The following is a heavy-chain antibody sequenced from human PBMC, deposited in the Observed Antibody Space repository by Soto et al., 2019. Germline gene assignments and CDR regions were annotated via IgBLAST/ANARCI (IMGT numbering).Heavy chain of an antibody. V-gene: IGHV4-39*01. Sequence: SETLSLTCSVSGGSIRSSDYYWGWIRQSPGKGLEWIGSIYYSGSTYYNPSLRSRVTISVDTSKNQFSLKLNSVTAADTAVYYCAITFDFWSGYRFDYWGQGTLVTVSS. D-gene: IGHD3-3*01. CDR2: IYYSGST. J-gene: IGHJ4*02. CDR3: AITFDFWSGYRFDY. CDR1: GGSIRSSDYY.